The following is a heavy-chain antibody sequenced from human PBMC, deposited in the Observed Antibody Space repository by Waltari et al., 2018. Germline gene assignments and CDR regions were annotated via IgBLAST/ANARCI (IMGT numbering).Heavy chain of an antibody. V-gene: IGHV4-34*01. CDR1: VGSFSNYY. Sequence: QVQLQQWGAGLLKPSETLSPTCAVSVGSFSNYYWSWIRQPPGTGLEWIGQVHHSGSTSYNPSIKSRLTISVDTSKNQLSLKLGSVTAADTAVYYCARHDGETTSGLRFDPWGQGTLVTVSS. CDR3: ARHDGETTSGLRFDP. CDR2: VHHSGST. J-gene: IGHJ5*02. D-gene: IGHD2-2*01.